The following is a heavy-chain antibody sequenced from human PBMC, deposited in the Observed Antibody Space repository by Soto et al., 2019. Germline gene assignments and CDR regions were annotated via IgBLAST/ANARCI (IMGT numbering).Heavy chain of an antibody. J-gene: IGHJ4*02. CDR3: ARDYCSGGSCYAYEYYFDY. D-gene: IGHD2-15*01. CDR1: GFTFSSYG. Sequence: GGSLRLSCAASGFTFSSYGMHWVRQAPGKGLEWVAVIWYDGSNKYYADSVKGRFTISRDNSKNTLYLQMNSLRAEDTAVYYCARDYCSGGSCYAYEYYFDYWGQGTLVTVSS. V-gene: IGHV3-33*01. CDR2: IWYDGSNK.